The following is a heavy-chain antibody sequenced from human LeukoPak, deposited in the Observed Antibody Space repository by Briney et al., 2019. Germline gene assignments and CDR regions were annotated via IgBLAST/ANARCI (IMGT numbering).Heavy chain of an antibody. CDR2: IYPGDSDT. Sequence: GESLKISCKGSGYSFTSYWIGWVRQMPGKGLEWMGIIYPGDSDTRYSPSFQGQVTISADKSISTAYLQWSSLKASDTAMYYCARQVPNLGSGWYWGCLDYWGQGTLVTVSS. V-gene: IGHV5-51*01. J-gene: IGHJ4*02. CDR1: GYSFTSYW. D-gene: IGHD6-19*01. CDR3: ARQVPNLGSGWYWGCLDY.